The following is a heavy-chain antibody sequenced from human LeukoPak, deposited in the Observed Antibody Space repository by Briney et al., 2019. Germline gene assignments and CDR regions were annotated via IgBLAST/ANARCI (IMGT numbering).Heavy chain of an antibody. CDR2: IIPIFGTA. CDR3: AREPYSSSSDRHGRTFDY. CDR1: GGTFSSYA. V-gene: IGHV1-69*13. Sequence: SVKVSCKASGGTFSSYAISWVRQAPGQGLEWMGGIIPIFGTANYAQKFQGRVTITADESTSTAYMELSSLRSEDTAVYYCAREPYSSSSDRHGRTFDYWGQGTLVTVSS. J-gene: IGHJ4*02. D-gene: IGHD6-6*01.